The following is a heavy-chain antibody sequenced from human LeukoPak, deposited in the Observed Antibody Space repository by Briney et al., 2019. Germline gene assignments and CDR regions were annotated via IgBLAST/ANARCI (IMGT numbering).Heavy chain of an antibody. CDR2: ISGSSGSST. J-gene: IGHJ5*02. CDR1: GFTFSSYA. CDR3: ARDLTPPDYSSSMGWGS. V-gene: IGHV3-23*01. D-gene: IGHD6-6*01. Sequence: SGGSLRLXCAASGFTFSSYAMSWDRQAPGKGLEWVSAISGSSGSSTYYADSVKGRFTISRDNSKNTLYLQMNSLRAEDTAIYYCARDLTPPDYSSSMGWGSWGQGTLVTVSS.